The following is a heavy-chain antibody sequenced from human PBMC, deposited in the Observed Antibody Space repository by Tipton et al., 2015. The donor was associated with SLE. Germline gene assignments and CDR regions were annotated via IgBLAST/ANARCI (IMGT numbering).Heavy chain of an antibody. J-gene: IGHJ5*02. CDR3: ARGARFDP. CDR1: GFTFSSYA. Sequence: SLRLSCAASGFTFSSYAMHWVRQAPGKGLEWVAVISYDGSNQYYADSVKGRSTISRDNSKNTLYLQMNSLRAEDTAVYYCARGARFDPWGQGTLVTVSS. CDR2: ISYDGSNQ. V-gene: IGHV3-30-3*01.